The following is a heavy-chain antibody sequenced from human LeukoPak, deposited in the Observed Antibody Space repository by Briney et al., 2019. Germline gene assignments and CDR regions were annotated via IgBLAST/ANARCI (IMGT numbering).Heavy chain of an antibody. Sequence: GGSLRLSCAASGFPFNDYWMSWVRQAPGKGLEWVANIKQDGSEKFYVGSVKGRFTISRDNAKNSLYLQMNSLRAEDTAVYYCARDFNDSSGLNLFDYWGQGTLVTVSS. CDR3: ARDFNDSSGLNLFDY. J-gene: IGHJ4*02. CDR2: IKQDGSEK. V-gene: IGHV3-7*01. D-gene: IGHD3-22*01. CDR1: GFPFNDYW.